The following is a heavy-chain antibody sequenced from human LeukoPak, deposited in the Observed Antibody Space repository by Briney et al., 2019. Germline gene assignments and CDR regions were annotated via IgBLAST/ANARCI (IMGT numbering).Heavy chain of an antibody. J-gene: IGHJ4*02. Sequence: ASVTVSCKASGGTFSSYAISWVRQAPGQGLEWMGGIIPIFGTANYAQKFQGRVTITADESTSTAYMELSSLRSEDTAVYYCARGDSYGYIDYWGQGTLVTVSS. CDR2: IIPIFGTA. D-gene: IGHD5-18*01. V-gene: IGHV1-69*13. CDR1: GGTFSSYA. CDR3: ARGDSYGYIDY.